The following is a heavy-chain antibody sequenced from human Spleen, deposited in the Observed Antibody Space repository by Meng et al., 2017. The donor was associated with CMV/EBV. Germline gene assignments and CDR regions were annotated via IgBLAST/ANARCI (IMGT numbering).Heavy chain of an antibody. J-gene: IGHJ4*02. Sequence: SCVASGFIFRDYALHWVRQAPGKGLEWVGVISYDGSNQDYGDSVRGRFTISRDDSKNTLYLQMNSLRTEDTALYYCARVFDISGFGYWGQGTLVTVSS. CDR2: ISYDGSNQ. CDR1: GFIFRDYA. V-gene: IGHV3-30-3*01. CDR3: ARVFDISGFGY. D-gene: IGHD3-3*02.